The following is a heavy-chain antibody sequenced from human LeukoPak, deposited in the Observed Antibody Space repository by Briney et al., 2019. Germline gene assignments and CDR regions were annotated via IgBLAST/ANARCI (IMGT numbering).Heavy chain of an antibody. CDR1: GFTFSDYY. CDR3: ARLGYDSSGSPTN. V-gene: IGHV4-34*01. J-gene: IGHJ4*02. CDR2: INHSGST. D-gene: IGHD3-22*01. Sequence: PGGSLRLSCAASGFTFSDYYMSWIRQPPGKGLEWIGEINHSGSTNYNPSLKSRVTISVDTSKNQFSLKLSSVTAADTAVYYCARLGYDSSGSPTNWGQGTLVTVSS.